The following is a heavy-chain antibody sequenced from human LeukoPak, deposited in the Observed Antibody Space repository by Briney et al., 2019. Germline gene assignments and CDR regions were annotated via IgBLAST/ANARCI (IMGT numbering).Heavy chain of an antibody. J-gene: IGHJ4*02. CDR3: AKRPSDYGDYVTYFDY. CDR2: ISDDGRNK. D-gene: IGHD4-17*01. CDR1: GFSCISYV. V-gene: IGHV3-30*18. Sequence: GGSLRLSCAASGFSCISYVLHWVRQAPGKGLEWVGVISDDGRNKKYADSVKGRFTIPRDNSKDTLYLQMNSLRDEDTAVYYCAKRPSDYGDYVTYFDYWGQGTLVTVSS.